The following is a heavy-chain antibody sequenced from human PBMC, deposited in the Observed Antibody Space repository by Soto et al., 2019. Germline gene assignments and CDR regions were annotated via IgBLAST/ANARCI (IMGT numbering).Heavy chain of an antibody. CDR1: GFTLSSYA. CDR3: AWGVRGGPGPPASFYYSAWDV. Sequence: DVQLLESGGQLVQPGGSLRLSCSASGFTLSSYAMSWVGQAPGKGLEWVSSISAGGDMTYNSDSVKGRFTISRDNTNNSLFLHLDKRRIVDTALYYCAWGVRGGPGPPASFYYSAWDVCGQGATVSIS. D-gene: IGHD2-15*01. J-gene: IGHJ6*02. CDR2: ISAGGDMT. V-gene: IGHV3-23*01.